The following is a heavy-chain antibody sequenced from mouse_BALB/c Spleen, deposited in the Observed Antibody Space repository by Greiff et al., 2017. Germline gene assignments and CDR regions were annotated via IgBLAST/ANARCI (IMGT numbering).Heavy chain of an antibody. J-gene: IGHJ3*01. Sequence: VQLKQSGPELVKPGASVKISCKASGYSFTGYYMHWVKQSHVKSLEWIGRINPYNGATSYNQNFKDKASLTVDKSSSTAYMELHSLTSEDSAVYYCARKGITAWFAYWGQGTLVTVSA. V-gene: IGHV1-31*01. CDR3: ARKGITAWFAY. D-gene: IGHD2-4*01. CDR1: GYSFTGYY. CDR2: INPYNGAT.